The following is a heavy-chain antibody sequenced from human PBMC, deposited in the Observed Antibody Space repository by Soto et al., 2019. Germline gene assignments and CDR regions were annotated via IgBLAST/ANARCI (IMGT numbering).Heavy chain of an antibody. V-gene: IGHV3-23*01. J-gene: IGHJ6*03. CDR1: GFTFSNHV. CDR3: AKHNVVVVAATRKWYYYYMDV. CDR2: ISGGGGNE. Sequence: GGSLRLSCAASGFTFSNHVMHWVRQAPGKGLEWVSGISGGGGNEYYADSVKGRFTISRDNSKNTLYLQMNSLRAEDTAVYYCAKHNVVVVAATRKWYYYYMDVWGKGTTVTVSS. D-gene: IGHD2-15*01.